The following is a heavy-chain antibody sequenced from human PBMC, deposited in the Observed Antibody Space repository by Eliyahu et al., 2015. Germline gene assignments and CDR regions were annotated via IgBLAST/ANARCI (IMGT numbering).Heavy chain of an antibody. CDR3: AREPLPYSSSWYYAFDI. V-gene: IGHV4-34*01. Sequence: QVQLQQWGAGLLKPSETLSLTCAVYGGSFSGYYWSWIRQPPGKRLEWIGEINHSGSTNYNPSLKSRVTISVDTSKNQFSLKLSSVTAADTAVYYCAREPLPYSSSWYYAFDIWGQGTMVTVSS. CDR2: INHSGST. J-gene: IGHJ3*02. D-gene: IGHD6-13*01. CDR1: GGSFSGYY.